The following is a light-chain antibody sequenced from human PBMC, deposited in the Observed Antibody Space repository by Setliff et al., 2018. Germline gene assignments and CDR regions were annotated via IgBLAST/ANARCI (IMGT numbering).Light chain of an antibody. CDR1: SSDVGAYNY. CDR2: EVS. Sequence: QSALTQPASVSGSPGQSITISCTGTSSDVGAYNYVSWYQQHPGKAPKLMIYEVSNRPSGVSNRFSGSKSGNTASLTISGLQAGDEADYYCSSYTRSSTDVFGGGTKVTVL. V-gene: IGLV2-14*01. J-gene: IGLJ1*01. CDR3: SSYTRSSTDV.